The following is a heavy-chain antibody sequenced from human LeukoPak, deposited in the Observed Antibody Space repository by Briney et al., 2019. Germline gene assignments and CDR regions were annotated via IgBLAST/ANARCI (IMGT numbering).Heavy chain of an antibody. J-gene: IGHJ4*02. CDR2: MNPNSGNT. CDR3: ARRSIATITLDY. D-gene: IGHD5-24*01. CDR1: GYTFTSYD. Sequence: ASVKVSCKASGYTFTSYDINWVRQAPGQGLEWMGWMNPNSGNTGYAQKFQGRVTITRNTSISTAYMKLSSLRSEDTAVYYCARRSIATITLDYWGQGTLVTVSS. V-gene: IGHV1-8*03.